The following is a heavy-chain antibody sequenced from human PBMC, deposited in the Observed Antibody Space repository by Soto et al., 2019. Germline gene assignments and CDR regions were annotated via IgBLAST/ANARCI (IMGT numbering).Heavy chain of an antibody. CDR2: VNPSGGSA. CDR1: GYIFTAYS. J-gene: IGHJ1*01. Sequence: GSVKVSCKTSGYIFTAYSMHCVRQSRWQWLEWMGVVNPSGGSAHYAQSFEGRVTLARDTSTSTLYMELSSLRSEDTAVYYCAREENCRGGTCYSEYFHHWGQGTLVTVSS. V-gene: IGHV1-46*01. D-gene: IGHD2-15*01. CDR3: AREENCRGGTCYSEYFHH.